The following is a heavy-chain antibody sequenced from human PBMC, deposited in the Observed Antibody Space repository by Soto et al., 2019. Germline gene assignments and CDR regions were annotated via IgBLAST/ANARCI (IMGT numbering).Heavy chain of an antibody. CDR1: DYIFSLFS. V-gene: IGHV1-18*01. CDR2: ISGYSGNT. CDR3: ARDTFGHVDAFDL. D-gene: IGHD3-16*01. Sequence: QGQLVQSGAEVKKPGAAVKVSCKASDYIFSLFSISWVRQAPGQGLGWMGSISGYSGNTKYAQKFQGRVTMTTDTSTTTAYMELRSLRSDDTAFYYGARDTFGHVDAFDLLGLGTMVAVS. J-gene: IGHJ3*01.